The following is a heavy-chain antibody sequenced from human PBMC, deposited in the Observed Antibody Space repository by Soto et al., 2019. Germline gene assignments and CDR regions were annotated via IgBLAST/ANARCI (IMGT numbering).Heavy chain of an antibody. CDR3: ARINSDCFNSSCHFDY. D-gene: IGHD2-2*01. CDR1: GYTFSNFD. Sequence: QEQLVQSGAEVKKPGASVKVSCKASGYTFSNFDINWVRQATGQGLEWMGWMNPKRGNAGYAQKFDGRVTMTRDTSISTAYMEVSSLRSEDTAVYYCARINSDCFNSSCHFDYWGQGTLVTVSS. J-gene: IGHJ4*02. V-gene: IGHV1-8*01. CDR2: MNPKRGNA.